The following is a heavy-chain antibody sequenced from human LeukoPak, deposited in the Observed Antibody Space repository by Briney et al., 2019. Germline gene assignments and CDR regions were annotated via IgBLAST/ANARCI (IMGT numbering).Heavy chain of an antibody. D-gene: IGHD3-10*01. CDR1: AYSISSGYY. CDR3: ARRVGRWFGERAYYYNYMDV. Sequence: SETLSLTCTVSAYSISSGYYWGWIRQPPGKGLEWIGSIYYSGSTYYNPSLKSRVTISVDTSKNQFSLKLRSVTAADTAVYYCARRVGRWFGERAYYYNYMDVWGKGTTVTISS. V-gene: IGHV4-38-2*02. J-gene: IGHJ6*03. CDR2: IYYSGST.